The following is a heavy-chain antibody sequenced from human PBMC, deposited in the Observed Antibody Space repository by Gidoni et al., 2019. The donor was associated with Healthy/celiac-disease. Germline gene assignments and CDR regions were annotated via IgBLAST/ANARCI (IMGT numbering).Heavy chain of an antibody. CDR1: GFTFSNAW. Sequence: EVQLVESGGGLVKPGGSLRLSCAASGFTFSNAWMNWVRPAPVKGLEWVGRIKSKTDGGTTDYAAPVKGRFTISRDDSKNTLYLQMNSLKTEDTAVYYGTTAQWERWLPSHWGQGTLVTVSS. V-gene: IGHV3-15*07. CDR2: IKSKTDGGTT. J-gene: IGHJ4*02. D-gene: IGHD1-26*01. CDR3: TTAQWERWLPSH.